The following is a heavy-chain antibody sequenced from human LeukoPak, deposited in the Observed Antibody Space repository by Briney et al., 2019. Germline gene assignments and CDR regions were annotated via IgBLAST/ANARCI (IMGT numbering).Heavy chain of an antibody. Sequence: SETLSLTCTVSGGSISSYYWSWIRQPPGKGLEWIGYIYYSGSTNYNPSLKSRVTISVETSKNQFSLKLSSVTAADTAVYYCAREWDSGYDPGLFDYWGQGTLVTVSS. CDR3: AREWDSGYDPGLFDY. CDR2: IYYSGST. V-gene: IGHV4-59*01. J-gene: IGHJ4*02. CDR1: GGSISSYY. D-gene: IGHD5-12*01.